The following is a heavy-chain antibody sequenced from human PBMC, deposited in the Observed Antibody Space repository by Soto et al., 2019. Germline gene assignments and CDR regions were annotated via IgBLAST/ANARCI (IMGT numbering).Heavy chain of an antibody. CDR2: IIPIFGTA. CDR3: ARDRDYINLGAAVNYYYYGMDV. D-gene: IGHD6-13*01. V-gene: IGHV1-69*13. CDR1: GGTFSSYA. Sequence: SVKVSCKASGGTFSSYAISWVRQAPGQGLEWMGGIIPIFGTANYAQKFQGRVTITADESTSTAYMELSSLRSEDTAVYYCARDRDYINLGAAVNYYYYGMDVWGQGTTVTVSS. J-gene: IGHJ6*02.